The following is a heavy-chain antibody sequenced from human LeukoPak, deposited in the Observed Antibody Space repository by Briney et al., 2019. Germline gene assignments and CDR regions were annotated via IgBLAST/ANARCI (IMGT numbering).Heavy chain of an antibody. Sequence: ASVKVSCKASGGTFSSYAISWVRQAPGQGLEWMGRIIPILGIANYAQKFQGRVTITADKSTSTAYMELSSLSSEDTAVYYCASSPRYSYGLHWGQGTLVTVSS. J-gene: IGHJ4*02. CDR3: ASSPRYSYGLH. CDR1: GGTFSSYA. D-gene: IGHD5-18*01. CDR2: IIPILGIA. V-gene: IGHV1-69*04.